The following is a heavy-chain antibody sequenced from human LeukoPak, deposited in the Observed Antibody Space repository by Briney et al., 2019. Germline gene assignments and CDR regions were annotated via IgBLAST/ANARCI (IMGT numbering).Heavy chain of an antibody. V-gene: IGHV3-7*01. CDR2: IKQDGSEK. CDR3: ARAAVVPAAIPEYFQH. Sequence: GGSLRLSCAASGFTFSSYWMSWVRQAPGKGLEWVANIKQDGSEKYYVDSVKGRFTTSRDNAKNSLYLQMNSLRAEDTAVYYCARAAVVPAAIPEYFQHWGQGTLVTVSS. CDR1: GFTFSSYW. J-gene: IGHJ1*01. D-gene: IGHD2-2*02.